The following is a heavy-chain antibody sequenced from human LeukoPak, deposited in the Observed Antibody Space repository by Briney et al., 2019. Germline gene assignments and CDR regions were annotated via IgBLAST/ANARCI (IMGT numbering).Heavy chain of an antibody. V-gene: IGHV1-46*01. CDR2: IYPRDGST. Sequence: ASVKVSCKASGYSFTSNHIHWVRQAPGQGLEWMGMIYPRDGSTSYAQRFQDRVTVTRDTSTSTVHMELSGLRSEDTAVYYCARDQEGFDYWGQGIQVTVSS. J-gene: IGHJ4*02. CDR1: GYSFTSNH. CDR3: ARDQEGFDY.